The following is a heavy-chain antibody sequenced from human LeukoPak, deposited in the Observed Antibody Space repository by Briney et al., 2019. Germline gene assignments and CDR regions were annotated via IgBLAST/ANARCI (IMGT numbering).Heavy chain of an antibody. J-gene: IGHJ3*02. CDR2: IYHSGST. CDR1: GYSISSGYY. D-gene: IGHD3-16*01. V-gene: IGHV4-38-2*02. Sequence: SETLSLTCTVSGYSISSGYYWGWIRQPPGKGLEWIGSIYHSGSTYYNPSLKSRVTISVDTSKNQFSLKLSSVTAADTAVYYCARDTPMGDAFDIWGQGTMVTVSS. CDR3: ARDTPMGDAFDI.